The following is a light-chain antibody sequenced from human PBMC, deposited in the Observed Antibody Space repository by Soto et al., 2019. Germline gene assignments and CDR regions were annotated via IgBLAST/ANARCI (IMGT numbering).Light chain of an antibody. V-gene: IGKV2-30*02. CDR3: MQGMQWPMP. CDR2: KVS. CDR1: QSLVHSDGIAY. J-gene: IGKJ5*01. Sequence: DVVVTQSPLTLPVTFGQPSSISCRSNQSLVHSDGIAYFSWFQQRPGRSPRRLIYKVSNRDSGVPARFSGSGSGTDFALKISRVEAEDVVIYCCMQGMQWPMPFCQVTLLEIK.